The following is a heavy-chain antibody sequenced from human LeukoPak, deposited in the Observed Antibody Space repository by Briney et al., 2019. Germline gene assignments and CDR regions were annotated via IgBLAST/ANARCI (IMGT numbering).Heavy chain of an antibody. CDR1: GYTFTSYY. J-gene: IGHJ4*02. V-gene: IGHV1-46*01. CDR2: INPSGGST. CDR3: ARDYYDSRNREVPFDY. D-gene: IGHD3-22*01. Sequence: ASVKVSCKASGYTFTSYYMHWVQQAPGQGLEWMGIINPSGGSTSYAQKFQGRVTMTRDTSTSTVYMELSSLRSEDTAVYYCARDYYDSRNREVPFDYWGQGTLVTVSS.